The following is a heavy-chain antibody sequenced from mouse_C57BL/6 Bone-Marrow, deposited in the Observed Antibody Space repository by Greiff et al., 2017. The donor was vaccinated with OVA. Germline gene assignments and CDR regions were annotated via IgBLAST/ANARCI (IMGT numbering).Heavy chain of an antibody. CDR2: INPNNGGT. CDR1: GYTFTDYY. Sequence: EVKLQQSGPELVKPGASVKISCKASGYTFTDYYMNWVKQSHGKSLEWIGDINPNNGGTSYNQKFKGKATLTVDKSSSTAYMELRSLTSEDSAVYYCARNDGYYPYYFDYWGQGTTLTVSS. J-gene: IGHJ2*01. CDR3: ARNDGYYPYYFDY. D-gene: IGHD2-3*01. V-gene: IGHV1-26*01.